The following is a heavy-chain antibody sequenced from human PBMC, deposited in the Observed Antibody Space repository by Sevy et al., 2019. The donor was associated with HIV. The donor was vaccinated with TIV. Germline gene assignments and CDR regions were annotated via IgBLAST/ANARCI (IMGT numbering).Heavy chain of an antibody. Sequence: GGSLRLSCAASGFTVSSNYMSWVRQAPGKGLEWVSVIYSDDSTYYVDSVKGRFTISRDNSKNTLYLQMNSLRAEDTAVYYCATGIAAAGHSFDYWGQGTLVTVSS. V-gene: IGHV3-53*01. CDR2: IYSDDST. CDR3: ATGIAAAGHSFDY. CDR1: GFTVSSNY. J-gene: IGHJ4*02. D-gene: IGHD6-13*01.